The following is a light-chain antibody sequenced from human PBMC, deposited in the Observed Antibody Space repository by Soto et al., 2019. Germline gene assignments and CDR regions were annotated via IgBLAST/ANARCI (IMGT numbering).Light chain of an antibody. CDR2: EVS. Sequence: QSALTQPASVSGSPGQSISISCTGASSDIGGYNYVSWYQHHPGKAPKLIIYEVSNRPSGVSNRFSGSKSGNTASLTISGLQAEDEADYYCTSYTNSNIVLFGGGTKLTVL. CDR3: TSYTNSNIVL. J-gene: IGLJ2*01. CDR1: SSDIGGYNY. V-gene: IGLV2-14*01.